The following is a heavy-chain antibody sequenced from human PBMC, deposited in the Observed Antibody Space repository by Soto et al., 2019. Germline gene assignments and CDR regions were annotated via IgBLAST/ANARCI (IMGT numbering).Heavy chain of an antibody. J-gene: IGHJ4*02. CDR2: IKSKTDGETV. CDR3: TTAPYVWVSYGSNY. V-gene: IGHV3-15*01. CDR1: GFTFINAW. D-gene: IGHD3-16*02. Sequence: EVHLVESGGGLVEPGGSLRLSCAASGFTFINAWMSWVRQAPGGGLEWVGRIKSKTDGETVDYAAPVKGRFTISRLDSKDTLYLEMKSLKTEDTAVYYCTTAPYVWVSYGSNYWGQGTLVTVSS.